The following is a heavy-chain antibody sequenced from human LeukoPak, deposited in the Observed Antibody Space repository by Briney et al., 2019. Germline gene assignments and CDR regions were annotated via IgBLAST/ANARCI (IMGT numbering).Heavy chain of an antibody. V-gene: IGHV6-1*01. CDR3: ARAAFSSGSPRGFDY. CDR2: TYYRSKWYN. Sequence: SQTLSLTCAISGDSVSGNSAAWNWIRQSPSRGLEWLGRTYYRSKWYNDYAVSVKSRMTINPGTSKNQFSLQLISVTPEDTAVYYCARAAFSSGSPRGFDYWGQGTLVTVSS. D-gene: IGHD3-22*01. J-gene: IGHJ4*02. CDR1: GDSVSGNSAA.